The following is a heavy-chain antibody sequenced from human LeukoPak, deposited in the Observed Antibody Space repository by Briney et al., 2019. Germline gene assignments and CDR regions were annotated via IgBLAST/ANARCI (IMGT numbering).Heavy chain of an antibody. CDR2: ISGSGGST. CDR3: AKDQELLWFGELLRNLLLDY. V-gene: IGHV3-23*01. CDR1: GFTFSSYA. J-gene: IGHJ4*02. Sequence: PGGSLRLSCAASGFTFSSYAMSWVRQAPGKGLEWVSAISGSGGSTYYADSVKGRFTISRDNSKNTLYLRMNSLRAEDTAVYYCAKDQELLWFGELLRNLLLDYWGQGTLVTVSS. D-gene: IGHD3-10*01.